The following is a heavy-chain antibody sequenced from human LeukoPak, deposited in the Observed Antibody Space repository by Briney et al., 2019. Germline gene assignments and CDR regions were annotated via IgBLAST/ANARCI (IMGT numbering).Heavy chain of an antibody. CDR2: IKEDGSEK. D-gene: IGHD6-13*01. Sequence: GGSLRLSCAASGFIFTDYWMYWVRQAPGRGLAWVANIKEDGSEKNYVDSVKGRFTIFRDNAKNSVYLQMNSLRVEDTAVYYCAKDGQIAAAAYYFDYWGQGTLVTVSS. CDR1: GFIFTDYW. CDR3: AKDGQIAAAAYYFDY. J-gene: IGHJ4*02. V-gene: IGHV3-7*01.